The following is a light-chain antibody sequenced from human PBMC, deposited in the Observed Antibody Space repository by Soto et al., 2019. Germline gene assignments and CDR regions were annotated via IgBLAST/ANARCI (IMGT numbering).Light chain of an antibody. CDR3: QHYNGFPWT. J-gene: IGKJ1*01. V-gene: IGKV1-5*03. CDR1: QSISSW. Sequence: DIQMTQSPSTLSASVGDRVTITCRASQSISSWLAWYQRKPGKAPKLLIYRASILESGVSSCFSGSGSGTEFTLTISSLQPDDFATYYCQHYNGFPWTFGQGTKVEV. CDR2: RAS.